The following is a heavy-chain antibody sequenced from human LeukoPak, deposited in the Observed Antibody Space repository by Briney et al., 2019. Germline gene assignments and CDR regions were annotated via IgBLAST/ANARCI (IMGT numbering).Heavy chain of an antibody. CDR1: GDSISSSSHY. Sequence: SETLSLTCNVSGDSISSSSHYWGWIRQPPGKGLEWIGHMYYSGSSSYSPSLKSRVTISVDTSNNQFSLKLTSVTAADTAVYYCARRGGFGFTSDHWGQGTLVAVSS. CDR2: MYYSGSS. V-gene: IGHV4-39*01. D-gene: IGHD3-10*01. J-gene: IGHJ4*02. CDR3: ARRGGFGFTSDH.